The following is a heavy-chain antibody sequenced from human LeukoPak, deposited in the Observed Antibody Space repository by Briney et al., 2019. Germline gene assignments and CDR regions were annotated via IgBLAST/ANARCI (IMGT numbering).Heavy chain of an antibody. CDR3: ARTPLKYSSGWYGDWFDP. D-gene: IGHD6-19*01. V-gene: IGHV3-21*01. J-gene: IGHJ5*02. Sequence: GGSLRLSCAASGFTFSSYAMHWVRQAPGKGLEWVSSISSSSSYICYADSVKGRFTISRDNAKNSLYLQMNSLRAEDTAVYYCARTPLKYSSGWYGDWFDPWGQGTLVTVSS. CDR2: ISSSSSYI. CDR1: GFTFSSYA.